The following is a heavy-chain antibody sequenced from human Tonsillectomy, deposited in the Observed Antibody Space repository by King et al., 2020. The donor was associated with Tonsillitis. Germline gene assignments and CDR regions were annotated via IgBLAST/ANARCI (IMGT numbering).Heavy chain of an antibody. V-gene: IGHV3-23*04. D-gene: IGHD3-3*01. CDR2: IGGSGGST. J-gene: IGHJ2*01. Sequence: VQLVESGGGLVQPGGSLRFSCAASGFTFSSYAMSWVRQAPGKGLEWVSTIGGSGGSTYYTDSVKGRFTVSRDNSNNMLYLQMNSLRAEDTAVYYCAKADFWGAPGGPFDLWGRGTLVTVSS. CDR1: GFTFSSYA. CDR3: AKADFWGAPGGPFDL.